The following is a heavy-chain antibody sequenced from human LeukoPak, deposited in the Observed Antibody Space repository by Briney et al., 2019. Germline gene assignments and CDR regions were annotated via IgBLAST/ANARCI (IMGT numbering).Heavy chain of an antibody. CDR2: ISSGSSYI. V-gene: IGHV3-21*01. D-gene: IGHD2-15*01. Sequence: GGSLRLSCAASGFTFSSYTMNWVRQAPGKGLEGVSSISSGSSYIYYADSVKGRFTISRDNAKNSLYLQMSSLRAEDTAVYYCAREVVDPWGQGTLVTVSS. CDR1: GFTFSSYT. J-gene: IGHJ5*02. CDR3: AREVVDP.